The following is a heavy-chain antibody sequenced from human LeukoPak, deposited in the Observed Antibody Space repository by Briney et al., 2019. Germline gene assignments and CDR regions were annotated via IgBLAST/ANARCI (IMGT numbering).Heavy chain of an antibody. J-gene: IGHJ5*02. CDR3: ARVYCGSTSCYFDP. V-gene: IGHV4-34*01. Sequence: SETLALTCAVHGGSFSGHYWSWIRQPPGKGLEWIGEIYHSGNTNHNPALKSRVTISVDTSKNQFSLKLSSVTAADTAVYFCARVYCGSTSCYFDPWGQGTLVTVSS. D-gene: IGHD2-2*01. CDR2: IYHSGNT. CDR1: GGSFSGHY.